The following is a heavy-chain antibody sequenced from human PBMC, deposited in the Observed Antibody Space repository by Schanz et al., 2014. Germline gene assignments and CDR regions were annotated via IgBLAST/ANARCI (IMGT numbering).Heavy chain of an antibody. Sequence: EVQLLESGGGLVQPGGSLRLSCAASGFTFSAYAMTWVRQIPGKGVEWVSYVSRSTPAIYYADSVKGRFTMSRDNAKNSVFQQMSSLRAEDTAVYYCARIGGSVFDYWAQGTLVTVSS. V-gene: IGHV3-48*01. CDR2: VSRSTPAI. J-gene: IGHJ4*02. D-gene: IGHD3-10*01. CDR1: GFTFSAYA. CDR3: ARIGGSVFDY.